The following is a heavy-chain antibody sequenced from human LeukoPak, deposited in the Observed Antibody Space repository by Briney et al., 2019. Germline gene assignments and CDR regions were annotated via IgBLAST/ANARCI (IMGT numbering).Heavy chain of an antibody. V-gene: IGHV3-30-3*01. CDR2: MSFDGSII. CDR3: ARVSRESPVYFDY. D-gene: IGHD5/OR15-5a*01. CDR1: GFTFSSYA. Sequence: QPGRSLRLSCAASGFTFSSYAMHWVRQAPGKGLEWVALMSFDGSIIYYADSVKGRFTISRDNSKNTLYLQMNSLRAEDTAVYYCARVSRESPVYFDYWGLGTLVTVSS. J-gene: IGHJ4*02.